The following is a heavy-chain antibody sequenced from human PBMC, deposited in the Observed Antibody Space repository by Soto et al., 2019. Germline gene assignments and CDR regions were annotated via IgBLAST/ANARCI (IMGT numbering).Heavy chain of an antibody. CDR2: IWYDESNK. D-gene: IGHD5-12*01. Sequence: GSLRLSCAAAGFTFSSYGMHWVRQAPCKGLEWVAIIWYDESNKFYAESVKGRFTISRDNPKNTLYLDMISLRAEDTAVYYCTRDRFSFYGDYGMDVWGQGTTVTVSS. V-gene: IGHV3-33*01. J-gene: IGHJ6*02. CDR3: TRDRFSFYGDYGMDV. CDR1: GFTFSSYG.